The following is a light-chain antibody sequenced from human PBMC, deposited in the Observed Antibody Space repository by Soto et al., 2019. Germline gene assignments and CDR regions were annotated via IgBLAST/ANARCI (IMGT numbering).Light chain of an antibody. CDR2: EVN. CDR3: SSYTSSTTYV. Sequence: QSALTQPASVSGSPGQSITISCTGPFSDVGGYNSVSWYQQHPGKAPKLMICEVNNRPSGVSNRFSGSRSGNTASLTISGLQAEDEADYYCSSYTSSTTYVFGTGTKVTVL. J-gene: IGLJ1*01. CDR1: FSDVGGYNS. V-gene: IGLV2-14*01.